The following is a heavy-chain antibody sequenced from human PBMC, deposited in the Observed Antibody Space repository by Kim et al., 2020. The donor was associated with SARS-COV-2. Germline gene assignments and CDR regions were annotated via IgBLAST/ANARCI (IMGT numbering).Heavy chain of an antibody. D-gene: IGHD2-2*03. J-gene: IGHJ4*02. Sequence: YADSVKGRFTISRDNAKNSLYLQMNSLRAEDTALYYCAKDLMMDIVTPDYWGQGTLVTVSS. V-gene: IGHV3-9*01. CDR3: AKDLMMDIVTPDY.